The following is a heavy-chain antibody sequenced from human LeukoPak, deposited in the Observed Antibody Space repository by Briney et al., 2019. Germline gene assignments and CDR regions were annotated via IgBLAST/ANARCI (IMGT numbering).Heavy chain of an antibody. D-gene: IGHD5-18*01. CDR1: GGSFGGYY. Sequence: PSETLSLTCAVYGGSFGGYYWSWIRQPPGKGLEWIGEINHSGSTNYNPSLKSRVTISVDTSKNQFSLKLSSVTAADTAVYYCARRGGYGYFPGGWGQGTLVTVSS. J-gene: IGHJ4*02. CDR3: ARRGGYGYFPGG. CDR2: INHSGST. V-gene: IGHV4-34*01.